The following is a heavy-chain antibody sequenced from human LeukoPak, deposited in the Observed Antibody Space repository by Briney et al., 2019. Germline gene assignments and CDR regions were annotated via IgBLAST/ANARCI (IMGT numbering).Heavy chain of an antibody. CDR3: ARDSTVVNWYYFDY. V-gene: IGHV3-21*01. CDR2: ISSSSSYI. J-gene: IGHJ4*02. Sequence: PGGSLRLSCAASGFTFSNSAMSWVRQAPGKGLEWVSSISSSSSYIYYADSVKGRFTISRDNAKNSLYLQMNSLRAEDTAVYYCARDSTVVNWYYFDYWGQGTLVTVSS. D-gene: IGHD4-23*01. CDR1: GFTFSNSA.